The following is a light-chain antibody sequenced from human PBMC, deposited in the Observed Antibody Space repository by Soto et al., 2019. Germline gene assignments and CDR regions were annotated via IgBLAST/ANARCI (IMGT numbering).Light chain of an antibody. CDR3: SSYTSITIAV. V-gene: IGLV2-14*01. Sequence: QSALTQPASVSGSPGQSITISCTGTNSDIGGYNYVSWYRHHPGKAPKLMIYGVTNRPSGVSNRFSGSKSGNTASLTISGLQDEDEADYYCSSYTSITIAVFGGGTKLTVL. CDR2: GVT. CDR1: NSDIGGYNY. J-gene: IGLJ2*01.